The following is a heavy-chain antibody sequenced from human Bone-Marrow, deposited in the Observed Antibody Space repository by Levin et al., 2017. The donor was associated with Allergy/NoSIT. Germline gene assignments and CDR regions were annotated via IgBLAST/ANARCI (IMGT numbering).Heavy chain of an antibody. Sequence: ASVKVSCKASGYTFRNYGISWVRQAPGRGLEWLGWISTDTGNRHYAQNLQGRVTITTDTSTDTAHLELRSLRSDDTAIYYCARLVVGAKGWFAPWGQGTPVTVS. J-gene: IGHJ5*02. CDR2: ISTDTGNR. D-gene: IGHD1-26*01. CDR1: GYTFRNYG. V-gene: IGHV1-18*01. CDR3: ARLVVGAKGWFAP.